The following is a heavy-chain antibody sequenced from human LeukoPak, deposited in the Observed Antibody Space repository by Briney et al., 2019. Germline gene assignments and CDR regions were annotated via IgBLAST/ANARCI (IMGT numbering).Heavy chain of an antibody. J-gene: IGHJ4*02. Sequence: GGSLRLSCAASGFTFSSYAMSWVRQAPGKGLEWVSAISGSGGSTYYADSVKGRFTIPRDNSKNTLYLQMNSLRAEDTAVYYCAKGGSGWYLYYFDYWGQGTLVTVSS. CDR2: ISGSGGST. V-gene: IGHV3-23*01. CDR1: GFTFSSYA. D-gene: IGHD6-19*01. CDR3: AKGGSGWYLYYFDY.